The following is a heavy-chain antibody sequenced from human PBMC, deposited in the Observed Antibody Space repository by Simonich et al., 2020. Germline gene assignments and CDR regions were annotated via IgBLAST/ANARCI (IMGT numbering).Heavy chain of an antibody. CDR2: IYYRGST. Sequence: QVQLQESGPGLVKPSETLSLTCTVSGGSISSYYWSWIRQPPGKGLEWTGYIYYRGSTNYTPSLKSRVTISVDTSKTQFSLKLSSVTAADTAVYYCARHDRWLQFYFDYWGQGTLVTVSS. CDR1: GGSISSYY. D-gene: IGHD5-12*01. V-gene: IGHV4-59*08. J-gene: IGHJ4*02. CDR3: ARHDRWLQFYFDY.